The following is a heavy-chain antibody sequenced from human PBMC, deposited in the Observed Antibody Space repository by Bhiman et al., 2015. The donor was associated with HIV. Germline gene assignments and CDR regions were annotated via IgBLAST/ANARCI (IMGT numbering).Heavy chain of an antibody. CDR1: GFIFSSYE. J-gene: IGHJ4*02. D-gene: IGHD6-19*01. CDR3: ATVGALAGTHY. V-gene: IGHV3-48*03. CDR2: ISSSGSTR. Sequence: EVQLVESGGGSVQPGGSLRLSCAASGFIFSSYEMNWVRQAPGKGLEWVSYISSSGSTRYYADSVKGRFTISRDNAKKSLYLQMNSLRAEDTAVYYCATVGALAGTHYWGQGTLITVSS.